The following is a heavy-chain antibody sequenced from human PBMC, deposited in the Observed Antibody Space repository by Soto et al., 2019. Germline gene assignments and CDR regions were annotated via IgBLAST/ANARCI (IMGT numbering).Heavy chain of an antibody. J-gene: IGHJ3*02. V-gene: IGHV3-21*01. CDR3: ARDSYCSSTSCYSDAFDI. CDR1: GFTFSSYS. CDR2: ITSSSSYI. D-gene: IGHD2-2*01. Sequence: PGGSLRLSCAASGFTFSSYSMNWVRQAPGKGLEWVSSITSSSSYIYYADSMKGRFTISRDNAKNSLYLQMNSLRAEDTAVYCCARDSYCSSTSCYSDAFDIWGQGTMVTVSS.